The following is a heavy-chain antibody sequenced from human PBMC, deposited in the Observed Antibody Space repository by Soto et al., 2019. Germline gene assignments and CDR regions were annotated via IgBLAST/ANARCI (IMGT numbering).Heavy chain of an antibody. CDR2: IIPIFGTA. CDR1: GGTFSSYA. CDR3: ARDLGYYDSSGYPPAYYGMDV. V-gene: IGHV1-69*06. D-gene: IGHD3-22*01. Sequence: GASVKVSCKASGGTFSSYAISWVRQAPGQGLGWMGGIIPIFGTANYAQKFQGRVTITADKSTSTAYMELSSLRSEDTAVYYCARDLGYYDSSGYPPAYYGMDVWGQGTTVTVSS. J-gene: IGHJ6*02.